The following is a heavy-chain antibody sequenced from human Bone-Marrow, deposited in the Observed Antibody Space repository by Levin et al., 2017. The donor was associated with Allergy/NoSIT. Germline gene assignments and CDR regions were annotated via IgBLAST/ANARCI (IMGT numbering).Heavy chain of an antibody. D-gene: IGHD3-10*01. V-gene: IGHV3-11*06. CDR1: GFRFSDYY. CDR3: VSGGLIQGVFHFDS. J-gene: IGHJ4*02. CDR2: ISGSSTFT. Sequence: PGGSLRLSCAASGFRFSDYYMSWVRLAPGKGLEWISYISGSSTFTNYADFVKGRFTISRDNAKKSLYLQMKSLRAEDTAVYFCVSGGLIQGVFHFDSWGQGIQVTVSS.